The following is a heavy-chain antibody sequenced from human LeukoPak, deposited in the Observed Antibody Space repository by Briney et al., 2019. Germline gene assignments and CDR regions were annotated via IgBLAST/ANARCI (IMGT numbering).Heavy chain of an antibody. CDR1: GGSFSGYY. D-gene: IGHD6-19*01. CDR2: INHSGST. Sequence: SETLSLTCAVYGGSFSGYYWSWIRQPPGKGLEWIGEINHSGSTNYNPSLKSRVTISVDTSKNQFSLKLSSVTAADTAVYYCARAIGAVAGSNWFGPWGQGTLVTVSS. J-gene: IGHJ5*02. CDR3: ARAIGAVAGSNWFGP. V-gene: IGHV4-34*01.